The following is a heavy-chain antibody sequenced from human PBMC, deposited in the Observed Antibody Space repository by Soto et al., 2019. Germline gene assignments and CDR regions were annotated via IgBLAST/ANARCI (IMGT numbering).Heavy chain of an antibody. J-gene: IGHJ4*02. D-gene: IGHD6-13*01. CDR3: ARAPPASSSWYYFDY. CDR2: IYHSGST. Sequence: SETLSLTCAVSGGSISSGGYSWSWIRQPPGKGLEWIGYIYHSGSTYYNPSLKSRVTISVDRSKNQFSLKLSSVTAADTAVYYCARAPPASSSWYYFDYWGQGTLVTVSS. V-gene: IGHV4-30-2*01. CDR1: GGSISSGGYS.